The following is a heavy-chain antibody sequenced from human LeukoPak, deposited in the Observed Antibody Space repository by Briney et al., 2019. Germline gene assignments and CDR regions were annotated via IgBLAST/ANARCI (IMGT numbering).Heavy chain of an antibody. CDR3: AGHGALRYFDWLSFDAFDI. V-gene: IGHV3-21*01. J-gene: IGHJ3*02. D-gene: IGHD3-9*01. CDR2: ISTSSSYI. CDR1: GFTFSSYS. Sequence: PGGSLRLSCTASGFTFSSYSMNWVRQAPGKGLEWVSSISTSSSYIYYADSVKGRFTISRDNARNSLYLQMNTLRAEDTAVYSCAGHGALRYFDWLSFDAFDIWGQGTMVTVSS.